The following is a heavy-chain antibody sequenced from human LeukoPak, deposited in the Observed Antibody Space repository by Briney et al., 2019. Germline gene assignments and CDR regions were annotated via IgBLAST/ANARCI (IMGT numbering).Heavy chain of an antibody. J-gene: IGHJ4*02. CDR2: ISTSGGST. Sequence: PGGSLRLSCAASGFTFSGHAMSWVRQAPGKGLEWVSGISTSGGSTYYGNSVKGRFAISRDNSKNMVYLQMNSLRAEDTAVYYCAKDRPGEAWFDYWSQGTLVTVSS. V-gene: IGHV3-23*01. CDR1: GFTFSGHA. CDR3: AKDRPGEAWFDY. D-gene: IGHD7-27*01.